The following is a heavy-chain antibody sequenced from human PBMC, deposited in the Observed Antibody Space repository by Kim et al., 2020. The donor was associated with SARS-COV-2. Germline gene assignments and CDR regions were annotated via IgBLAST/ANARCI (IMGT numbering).Heavy chain of an antibody. CDR2: TA. CDR3: ARRVGATYDY. J-gene: IGHJ4*02. Sequence: TANYAPKFQGRVTITADESTSTAYMGLSSLRSEDTAVYYCARRVGATYDYWGQGTLVTVSS. V-gene: IGHV1-69*01. D-gene: IGHD1-26*01.